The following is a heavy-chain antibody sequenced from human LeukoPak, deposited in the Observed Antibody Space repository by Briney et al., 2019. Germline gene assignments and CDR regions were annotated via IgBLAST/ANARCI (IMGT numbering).Heavy chain of an antibody. V-gene: IGHV4-59*08. Sequence: SETLSLTCTVSGGSISSYYWSWIRQPPGKGLEWIGYMHYSGSTNYNPSLKSRVTISVDTSKNQFSLKLSSVTAADTAVYYCARLNNGYDHTFDYWGQGTLVTVPS. D-gene: IGHD5-12*01. CDR3: ARLNNGYDHTFDY. CDR2: MHYSGST. CDR1: GGSISSYY. J-gene: IGHJ4*02.